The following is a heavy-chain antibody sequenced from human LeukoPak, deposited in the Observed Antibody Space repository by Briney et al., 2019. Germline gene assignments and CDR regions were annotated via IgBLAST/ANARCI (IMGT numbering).Heavy chain of an antibody. J-gene: IGHJ2*01. CDR2: IYTSGST. V-gene: IGHV4-61*02. Sequence: SQTLSLTCTVSGGSISSGSYYWSWIRQPAGKGLEWIGRIYTSGSTNYNPSLKSRVTISVDTSKNQFSLKLSSVTAADTAVYYCARLAMLRGVIYGTDWHSDLWGRGTLVTVSS. D-gene: IGHD3-10*01. CDR1: GGSISSGSYY. CDR3: ARLAMLRGVIYGTDWHSDL.